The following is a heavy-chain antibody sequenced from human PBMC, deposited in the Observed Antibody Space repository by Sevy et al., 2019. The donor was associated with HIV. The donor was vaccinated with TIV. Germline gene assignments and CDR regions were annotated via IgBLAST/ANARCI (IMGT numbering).Heavy chain of an antibody. CDR1: GFTFSTHG. D-gene: IGHD4-17*01. CDR3: ARDLEFYDYGDYGPAFMPDY. J-gene: IGHJ4*02. Sequence: GGSLRLSCAASGFTFSTHGMHWVRQAPGKGLEWVAVIWFDGSSTYYADSVKGRFTISRDIAKNTLHLQMNSLRAEDTAVYYSARDLEFYDYGDYGPAFMPDYWGQGTLVTVSS. V-gene: IGHV3-33*01. CDR2: IWFDGSST.